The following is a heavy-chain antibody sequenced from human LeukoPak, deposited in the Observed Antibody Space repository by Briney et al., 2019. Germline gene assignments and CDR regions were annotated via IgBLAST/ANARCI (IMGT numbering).Heavy chain of an antibody. Sequence: PGGPLRLSCAVSGFTFSTYNMEWVRQAPGKGLEWVSSISSSSSYIYYADSVKGRFTASRDNAKDSLYLQINSLRAEDTAVYYCARYSGSYRRAADHWGQGTLVTVSS. CDR1: GFTFSTYN. D-gene: IGHD1-26*01. CDR3: ARYSGSYRRAADH. CDR2: ISSSSSYI. J-gene: IGHJ4*02. V-gene: IGHV3-21*01.